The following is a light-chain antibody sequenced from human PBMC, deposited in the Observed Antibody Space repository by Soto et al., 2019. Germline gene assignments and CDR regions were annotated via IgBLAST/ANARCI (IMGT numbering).Light chain of an antibody. V-gene: IGLV1-44*01. CDR1: SSNIGSNT. CDR3: AAWDDSLNGYYV. J-gene: IGLJ1*01. CDR2: SNN. Sequence: SVLPQPPSASGTPGQMVTISCSGSSSNIGSNTVNWYQQLPGTAPKLLIYSNNQRPSGVPDRFSGSKSGTSASLAISGLQSEDEADYYCAAWDDSLNGYYVFGTGTKVTVL.